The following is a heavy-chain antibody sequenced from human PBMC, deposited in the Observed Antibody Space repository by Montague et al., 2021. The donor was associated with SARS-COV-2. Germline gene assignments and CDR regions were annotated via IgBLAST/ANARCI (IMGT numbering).Heavy chain of an antibody. Sequence: SETLSLTCTVSGDSMNNYYWSWIRQPPGKGLEWIGYINYSGSTHYNPSLQSRVTLSKDTSKNQFSLRLTSVTAADTAMYFCARAPIYRSSWYAYFDYWGQGTRGTVSS. J-gene: IGHJ4*02. CDR1: GDSMNNYY. D-gene: IGHD6-13*01. CDR2: INYSGST. V-gene: IGHV4-59*01. CDR3: ARAPIYRSSWYAYFDY.